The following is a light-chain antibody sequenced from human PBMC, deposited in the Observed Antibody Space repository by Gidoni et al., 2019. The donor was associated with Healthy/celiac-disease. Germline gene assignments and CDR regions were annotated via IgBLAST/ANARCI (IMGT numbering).Light chain of an antibody. CDR2: DAA. J-gene: IGKJ4*01. Sequence: IVLTQSPATLSLSPGERAPLSCRASQSVSSYLAWYQQKPGQAPRLLIYDAANRATGIQARFSGSGSGTDFTLTISSLEPEDFAVYYCQQRSNWPPLTFGGGTKVEIK. V-gene: IGKV3-11*01. CDR1: QSVSSY. CDR3: QQRSNWPPLT.